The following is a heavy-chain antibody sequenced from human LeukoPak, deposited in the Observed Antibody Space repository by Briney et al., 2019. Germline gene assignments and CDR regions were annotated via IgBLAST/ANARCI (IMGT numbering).Heavy chain of an antibody. D-gene: IGHD6-13*01. Sequence: SETLSLTCTVSGDSINSNNYYWSWIRQPPGKGLEWIGEIYHSGSTNYNPSLKSRVTISVDTSKNQFSLKLSSVTAADTAVYYCARPRGYFDYWGQGTLVTVSS. V-gene: IGHV4-39*07. CDR2: IYHSGST. J-gene: IGHJ4*02. CDR1: GDSINSNNYY. CDR3: ARPRGYFDY.